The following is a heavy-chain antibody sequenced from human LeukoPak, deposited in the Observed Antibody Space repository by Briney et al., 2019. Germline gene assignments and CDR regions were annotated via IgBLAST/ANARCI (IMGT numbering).Heavy chain of an antibody. D-gene: IGHD3-22*01. CDR1: GGSISSGSYY. V-gene: IGHV4-61*02. Sequence: SQTLSLTCTVSGGSISSGSYYWSWIRQPAGKGLEWIGRIYTSGSTNYNPSLKSRVTISVDTSKNQFSLKLSSVTAADTAVYYCARDVLRKGGYHGEYWGQGTLVTVSS. J-gene: IGHJ4*02. CDR2: IYTSGST. CDR3: ARDVLRKGGYHGEY.